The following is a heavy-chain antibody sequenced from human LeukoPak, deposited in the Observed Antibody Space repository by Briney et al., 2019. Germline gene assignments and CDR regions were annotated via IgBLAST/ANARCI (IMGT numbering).Heavy chain of an antibody. CDR2: IYHSGST. J-gene: IGHJ1*01. V-gene: IGHV4-4*02. CDR1: GGSISSSNW. D-gene: IGHD3-9*01. CDR3: AKNYDILTGYSH. Sequence: SETLSLTCAVSGGSISSSNWWSGGRQPPGKGLEWIGEIYHSGSTNYNPSLKSRVTISVDKSKNQFSLKLSSVTAADTAVYYCAKNYDILTGYSHWGQGTLVTVSS.